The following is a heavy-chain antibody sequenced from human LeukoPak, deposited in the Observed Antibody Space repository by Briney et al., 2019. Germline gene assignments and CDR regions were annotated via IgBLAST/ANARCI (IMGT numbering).Heavy chain of an antibody. CDR1: GGSISSYY. J-gene: IGHJ6*03. V-gene: IGHV4-59*01. Sequence: SETLSLTCTVSGGSISSYYWSWIRQPPGKGLEWIGYIYYSGSTNYNPSLKSRVTISVDTSKNQFSLKLSSVTAADTAVYYCARAQRSYYYYYMDVWGKGTTVTVSS. CDR3: ARAQRSYYYYYMDV. CDR2: IYYSGST.